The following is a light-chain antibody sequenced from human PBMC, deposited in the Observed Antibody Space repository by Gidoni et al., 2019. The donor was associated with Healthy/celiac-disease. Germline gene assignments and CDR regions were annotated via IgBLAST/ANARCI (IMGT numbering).Light chain of an antibody. CDR1: SSNIGSNY. CDR2: RNN. J-gene: IGLJ3*02. V-gene: IGLV1-47*01. Sequence: QSVLTQPPPASGTPGQRVTIPCSGTSSNIGSNYVYWYQQLPGTAPKPLIYRNNHRPSGVPDRFSGSKSGTSASLAISGLRSEDEADYYCAAWDDSLSGRVFGGGTKLTVL. CDR3: AAWDDSLSGRV.